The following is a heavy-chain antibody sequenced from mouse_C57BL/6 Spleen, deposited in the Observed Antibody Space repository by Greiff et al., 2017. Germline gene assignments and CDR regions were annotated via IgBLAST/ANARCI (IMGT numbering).Heavy chain of an antibody. CDR2: IYPGSGST. CDR3: ARGHYDYVWFAY. D-gene: IGHD2-4*01. Sequence: QVQLQQPGAELVKPGASVKMSCKASGYTFTSYWITWVKQRPGQGLEWIGDIYPGSGSTNYNEKFKSKATLTVDTSSSTAYMQLSSLTSEDSAVYYCARGHYDYVWFAYWGQGTLVTVSA. V-gene: IGHV1-55*01. CDR1: GYTFTSYW. J-gene: IGHJ3*01.